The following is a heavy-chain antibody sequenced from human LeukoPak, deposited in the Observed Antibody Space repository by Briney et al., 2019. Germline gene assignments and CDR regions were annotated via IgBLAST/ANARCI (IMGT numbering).Heavy chain of an antibody. Sequence: GGSLRLSCAASGFTFDDYGMSWVRHAPGKGLEWVSGINWNGGSTGYADSVKGRFTISRDNAKNSLYLQMNSLRAEDTALYYCARESIGDYVRRGYFDYWGQGTLVTVSS. CDR2: INWNGGST. J-gene: IGHJ4*02. CDR1: GFTFDDYG. V-gene: IGHV3-20*04. D-gene: IGHD4-17*01. CDR3: ARESIGDYVRRGYFDY.